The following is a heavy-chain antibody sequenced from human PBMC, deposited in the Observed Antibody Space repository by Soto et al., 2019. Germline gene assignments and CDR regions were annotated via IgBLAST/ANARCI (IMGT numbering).Heavy chain of an antibody. CDR1: GFTFSSYG. CDR3: ARVGPITGTTHYYYMDV. V-gene: IGHV3-33*01. Sequence: PGGSLRLSCAASGFTFSSYGMHWVRQAPGKGLEWVAVIWYDGSNKYYADSVKGRFTISRDNSKNTLYLQMNSLRAEDTAVYYCARVGPITGTTHYYYMDVWGKGTTVTVYS. J-gene: IGHJ6*03. D-gene: IGHD1-20*01. CDR2: IWYDGSNK.